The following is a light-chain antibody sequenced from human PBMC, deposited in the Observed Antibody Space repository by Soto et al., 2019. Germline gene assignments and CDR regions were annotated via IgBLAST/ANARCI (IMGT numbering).Light chain of an antibody. CDR2: DAS. Sequence: EIVLTQSPATLSLSPGERATLSCSASQSVSSYLAWYQQKPGQAPRLLIYDASNRATGIPARFSGSGSGTDFTLTISSLEPEDFAVYYCQQRSNWSGTFGGGTKVEIK. J-gene: IGKJ4*01. CDR1: QSVSSY. CDR3: QQRSNWSGT. V-gene: IGKV3-11*01.